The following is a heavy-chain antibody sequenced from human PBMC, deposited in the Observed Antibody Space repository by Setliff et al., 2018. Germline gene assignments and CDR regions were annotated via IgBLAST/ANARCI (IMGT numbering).Heavy chain of an antibody. CDR1: GESFSNNY. J-gene: IGHJ4*02. CDR3: AKERYFDWFFED. V-gene: IGHV4-34*01. CDR2: SNHGGST. D-gene: IGHD3-9*01. Sequence: TLSLTCSVYGESFSNNYWSWIRQTPGKGLEWIGESNHGGSTSYHPSLKSRLTMSVDTSKNQFSLNLSSVTAADTAFYYCAKERYFDWFFEDWGQGTLVTVSS.